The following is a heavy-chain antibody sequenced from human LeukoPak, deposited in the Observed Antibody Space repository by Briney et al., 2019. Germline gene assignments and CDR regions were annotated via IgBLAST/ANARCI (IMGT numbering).Heavy chain of an antibody. J-gene: IGHJ4*02. CDR3: ARGRLTSSWYYFDY. CDR1: GFTFSGYR. Sequence: PGGSLRLSCAASGFTFSGYRMHWVRQAPGKGLVWVSRISTDGSSNTYADSVKGRFTISRDNAKNTLYLQMNSLRAEDTAVYYCARGRLTSSWYYFDYWGQGTLVTVSS. D-gene: IGHD6-19*01. V-gene: IGHV3-74*01. CDR2: ISTDGSSN.